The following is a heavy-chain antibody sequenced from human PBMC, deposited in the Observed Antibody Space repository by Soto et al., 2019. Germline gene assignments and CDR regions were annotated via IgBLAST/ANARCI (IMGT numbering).Heavy chain of an antibody. CDR3: ARAEMATGVDY. CDR2: ISAYNGNI. J-gene: IGHJ4*02. V-gene: IGHV1-18*01. CDR1: GYAFTWFN. Sequence: GASVKVSCKASGYAFTWFNIHWVRQAPGQRLEWMGWISAYNGNINYAQKLQGRVTMTTDTSTSTAYMELRSLRSDDTAVYYCARAEMATGVDYWGQGTLVTVSS. D-gene: IGHD5-12*01.